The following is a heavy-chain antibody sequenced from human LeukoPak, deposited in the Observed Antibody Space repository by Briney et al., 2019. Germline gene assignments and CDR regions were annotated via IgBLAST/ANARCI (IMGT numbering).Heavy chain of an antibody. CDR2: DKPSGGA. D-gene: IGHD1-26*01. J-gene: IGHJ4*02. V-gene: IGHV1-46*01. CDR3: ARDLVGLTDSGADY. CDR1: GYTSGYTFSNYN. Sequence: GASVKVSCKASGYTSGYTFSNYNIHWVRQAPGQGLGWMGVDKPSGGASYAQKFQGRVTMTRDTSTSTVYMDLSSLRYDDTAVYYCARDLVGLTDSGADYWGQGTLVTVSS.